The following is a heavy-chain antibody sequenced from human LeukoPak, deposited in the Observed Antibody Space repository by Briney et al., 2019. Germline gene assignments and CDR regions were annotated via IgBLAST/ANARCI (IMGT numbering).Heavy chain of an antibody. V-gene: IGHV1-2*02. D-gene: IGHD5-18*01. Sequence: ASVKVSCKASGYTFTGYYMHWVRQAPGQGLEWMGWINPNSGGTNDAQKFQGRVTMTRDTSISTAYMELSRLRSDDTAVYYCARGGWTGYNYGSLPEYYFDYWGQGTLVTVSS. CDR3: ARGGWTGYNYGSLPEYYFDY. CDR1: GYTFTGYY. J-gene: IGHJ4*02. CDR2: INPNSGGT.